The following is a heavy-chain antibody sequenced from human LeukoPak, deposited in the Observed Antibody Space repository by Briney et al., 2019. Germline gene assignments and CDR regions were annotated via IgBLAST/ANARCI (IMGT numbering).Heavy chain of an antibody. CDR3: ARGHRNFYYFDY. V-gene: IGHV4-59*01. D-gene: IGHD4-11*01. Sequence: SQTLSLTCTVSGGSISGDYWSWSPQPPGKGLEGGGDIYYSGSTNYNPSLKRRVTISVDTSKTHFSLKLRSVTAADTAVYYCARGHRNFYYFDYWGQGTLVTVSS. CDR2: IYYSGST. J-gene: IGHJ4*02. CDR1: GGSISGDY.